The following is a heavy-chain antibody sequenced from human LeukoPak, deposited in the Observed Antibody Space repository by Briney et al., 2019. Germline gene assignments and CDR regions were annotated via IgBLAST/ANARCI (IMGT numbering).Heavy chain of an antibody. Sequence: SETLSLTCTVSGGSISNYYWSWIRQPAGKGLEWIGRIYTSGSTNYNPSLKSRVTISVDTSKNQFSLKLSFVTAADTAVYYCATDGAIVGATSYYYYYGMDVWGQGTTVTVSS. CDR1: GGSISNYY. J-gene: IGHJ6*02. V-gene: IGHV4-4*07. CDR2: IYTSGST. D-gene: IGHD1-26*01. CDR3: ATDGAIVGATSYYYYYGMDV.